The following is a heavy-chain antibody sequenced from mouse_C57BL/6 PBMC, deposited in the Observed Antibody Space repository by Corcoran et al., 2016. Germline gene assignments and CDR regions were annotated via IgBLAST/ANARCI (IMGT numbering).Heavy chain of an antibody. V-gene: IGHV8-8*01. CDR2: IWWDDDK. D-gene: IGHD1-1*01. J-gene: IGHJ1*03. CDR1: GFSLRNFGMG. Sequence: QVTLKESGPGILQPSQTLSLTCAFSGFSLRNFGMGVGWIRQPSGKGLEWLAHIWWDDDKYYNPALKSRLTISKDTSKNLVFLKIANVDTADTATYYCARIRDYDSSYGWYFDVWGTGTTVTVSS. CDR3: ARIRDYDSSYGWYFDV.